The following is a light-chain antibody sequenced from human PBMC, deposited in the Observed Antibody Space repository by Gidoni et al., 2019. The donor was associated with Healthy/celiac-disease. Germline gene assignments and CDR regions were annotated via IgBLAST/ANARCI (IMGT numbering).Light chain of an antibody. CDR3: QQYNNWPLLYT. Sequence: IVMTHSPATLSVSPGERATLSCRASQSVSSNLAWYQQKPGQAPRLLIYGASTRATGIPARCSGSGSGTEFTLTISSLQSEDCAVYYCQQYNNWPLLYTFGQGTKLEIK. CDR2: GAS. V-gene: IGKV3-15*01. CDR1: QSVSSN. J-gene: IGKJ2*01.